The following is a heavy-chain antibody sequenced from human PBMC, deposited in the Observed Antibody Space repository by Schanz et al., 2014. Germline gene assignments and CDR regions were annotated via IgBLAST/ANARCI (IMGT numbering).Heavy chain of an antibody. Sequence: EVQLLESGGGLVQPGGSLRLSCAASGFTFGDYAMCWVRQAPGKGLEWVSAISGGGGTTYYTDSVKGRFTISRDNAKNSLYLEMNSLRAEDTALYYCARDRRNADLDYWGQGTLVTVSS. CDR3: ARDRRNADLDY. V-gene: IGHV3-23*01. D-gene: IGHD1-1*01. CDR1: GFTFGDYA. CDR2: ISGGGGTT. J-gene: IGHJ4*02.